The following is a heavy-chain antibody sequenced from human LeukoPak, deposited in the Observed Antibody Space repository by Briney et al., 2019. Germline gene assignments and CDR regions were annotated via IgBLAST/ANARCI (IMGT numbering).Heavy chain of an antibody. CDR1: GFTFSNYA. J-gene: IGHJ4*02. CDR3: AKGPRGSGSYYPGY. CDR2: IRVSDET. D-gene: IGHD1-26*01. V-gene: IGHV3-23*01. Sequence: TGGSLRLSCAASGFTFSNYAMNWVRQAPGKGLEWVSGIRVSDETYYADSVKGRFTISRANSENTLYLQMSGLRAEDTAVYYCAKGPRGSGSYYPGYWGQGTLVTVSS.